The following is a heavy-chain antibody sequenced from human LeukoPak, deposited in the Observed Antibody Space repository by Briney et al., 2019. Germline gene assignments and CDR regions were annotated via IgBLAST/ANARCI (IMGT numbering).Heavy chain of an antibody. J-gene: IGHJ4*02. CDR2: INPNTGGT. D-gene: IGHD5-12*01. CDR1: GYTFIDHY. CDR3: ARGYSGYNCPDY. V-gene: IGHV1-2*06. Sequence: GASVKVSCKVSGYTFIDHYIHWVRQAPGQGLEWMGRINPNTGGTNFAQKFQGRVTMTRDTSIGTAYMDLSRLRSDDTAVYYCARGYSGYNCPDYWGQGTLVTVSS.